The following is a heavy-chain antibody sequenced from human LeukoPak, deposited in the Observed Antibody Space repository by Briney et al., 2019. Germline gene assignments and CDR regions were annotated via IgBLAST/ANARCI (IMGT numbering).Heavy chain of an antibody. CDR3: ARGLLHSDY. Sequence: ASVKVSCKASGYTFTGYYMHWVRQAPGQGLEWMGWINPNSGGTNYAQKFQGRVTMTRDTSTSIVYMGLSSLTSEDTAVYYCARGLLHSDYWGQGTLVTVSS. CDR2: INPNSGGT. V-gene: IGHV1-2*02. J-gene: IGHJ4*02. CDR1: GYTFTGYY.